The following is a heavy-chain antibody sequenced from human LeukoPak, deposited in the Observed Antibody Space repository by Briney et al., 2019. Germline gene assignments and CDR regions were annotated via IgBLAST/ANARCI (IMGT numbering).Heavy chain of an antibody. J-gene: IGHJ4*02. Sequence: ASVKVSCKASEYTFTGYYMHWVRQAPGQGLEWMGWINPNSGGTNYAQKFQGRVTMTRDTSISTAYMELSRLRSDDTAVYYCARARSGSYTDLDYWGQGTLVTVSS. CDR2: INPNSGGT. CDR1: EYTFTGYY. D-gene: IGHD1-26*01. CDR3: ARARSGSYTDLDY. V-gene: IGHV1-2*02.